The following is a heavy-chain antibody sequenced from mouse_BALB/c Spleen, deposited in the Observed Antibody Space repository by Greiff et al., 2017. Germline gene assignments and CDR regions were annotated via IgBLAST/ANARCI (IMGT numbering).Heavy chain of an antibody. J-gene: IGHJ4*01. CDR1: GYSITSDYA. CDR2: ISYSGST. Sequence: EVKLVESGPGLVKPSQSLSLTCTVTGYSITSDYAWNWIRQFPGNKLEWMGYISYSGSTSYNPSLKSRISITRDTSKNQFFLQLNSVTTEDTATYYCARRGPRAMDYWGQGTSVTVSS. V-gene: IGHV3-2*02. CDR3: ARRGPRAMDY.